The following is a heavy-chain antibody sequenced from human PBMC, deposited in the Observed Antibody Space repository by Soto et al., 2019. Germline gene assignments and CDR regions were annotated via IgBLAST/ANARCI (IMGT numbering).Heavy chain of an antibody. CDR3: ARGATVGTTTGFFDY. CDR1: GGSISSYY. D-gene: IGHD1-26*01. CDR2: IYYSGST. Sequence: AETLSLTCTVSGGSISSYYWSWIRQPPGKGLEWIGDIYYSGSTNYNPSFQGQVTISVDKSINTAYLQWSTLKASDTAMYYCARGATVGTTTGFFDYWGQGTLVTVSS. J-gene: IGHJ4*02. V-gene: IGHV4-59*12.